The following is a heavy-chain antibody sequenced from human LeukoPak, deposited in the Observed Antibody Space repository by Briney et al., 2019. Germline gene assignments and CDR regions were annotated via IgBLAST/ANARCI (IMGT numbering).Heavy chain of an antibody. CDR1: GYTFTGYY. CDR3: ARVGDEAAAAVDAFDF. CDR2: INPNSGGT. D-gene: IGHD6-13*01. Sequence: ASVKVSCKASGYTFTGYYMHWVRQAPGQGLEGMGWINPNSGGTNYAQKFHGRVTMTRDTSISTAYMELSRLRSDDTAVYYCARVGDEAAAAVDAFDFWGQRTMVTVSS. J-gene: IGHJ3*01. V-gene: IGHV1-2*02.